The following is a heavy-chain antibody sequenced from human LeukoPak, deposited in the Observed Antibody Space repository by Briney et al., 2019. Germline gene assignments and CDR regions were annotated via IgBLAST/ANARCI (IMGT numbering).Heavy chain of an antibody. J-gene: IGHJ4*02. D-gene: IGHD3-22*01. CDR1: GFTFSSYW. Sequence: GGSLRLSCAASGFTFSSYWISWVRQTPGKGLEWVANIKQDGSEKYYVDSVKGRFTISRDNAKNLLYLQMNSPRAEDTAVYYCEADDSSHDYWGQGTLVIVSS. CDR2: IKQDGSEK. CDR3: EADDSSHDY. V-gene: IGHV3-7*01.